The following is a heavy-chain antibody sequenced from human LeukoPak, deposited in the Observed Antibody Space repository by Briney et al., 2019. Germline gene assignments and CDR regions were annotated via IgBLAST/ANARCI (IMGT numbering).Heavy chain of an antibody. D-gene: IGHD3-22*01. Sequence: GASVKVSCKASGFTFTSSAVQWVRQARGQRLERIGWIVVGSGITNYAQKFQERVTITRDMSTSLVYMELSSLRSEDTAVYYCAAEAAYYYDSRDAFDVWGQGTMVTVSS. CDR3: AAEAAYYYDSRDAFDV. V-gene: IGHV1-58*01. CDR2: IVVGSGIT. J-gene: IGHJ3*01. CDR1: GFTFTSSA.